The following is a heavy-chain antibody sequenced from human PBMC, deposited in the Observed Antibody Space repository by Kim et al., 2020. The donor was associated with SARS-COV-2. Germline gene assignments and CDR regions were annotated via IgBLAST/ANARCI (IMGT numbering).Heavy chain of an antibody. CDR2: IHPGDSDT. D-gene: IGHD3-16*01. CDR3: ARSLGQLAYYAMDV. CDR1: GYTFSNQW. Sequence: GESLKISCEGSGYTFSNQWIGWVRQMPGKGLEWMGMIHPGDSDTRYSPSFAGQVTISVDKSISTTYLQWSSLKASDNGIYYCARSLGQLAYYAMDVWGQGTTVTVSS. V-gene: IGHV5-51*01. J-gene: IGHJ6*02.